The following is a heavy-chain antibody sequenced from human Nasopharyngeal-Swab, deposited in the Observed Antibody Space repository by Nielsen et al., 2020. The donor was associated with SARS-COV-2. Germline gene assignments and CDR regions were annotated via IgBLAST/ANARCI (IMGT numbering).Heavy chain of an antibody. J-gene: IGHJ4*02. D-gene: IGHD3-10*01. Sequence: GESLKISCAASGFTFSSHSMNWVRQAPGKGLEWVSSISSSSSYIYYADSVKGRFTISRDNAKNSLYLQMNSLKAEDTAVYYCARAAPGSGSSSDYWGQGTLVTVSS. CDR2: ISSSSSYI. CDR1: GFTFSSHS. CDR3: ARAAPGSGSSSDY. V-gene: IGHV3-21*01.